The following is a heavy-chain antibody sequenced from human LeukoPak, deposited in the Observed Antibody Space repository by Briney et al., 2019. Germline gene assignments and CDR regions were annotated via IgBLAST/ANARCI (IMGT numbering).Heavy chain of an antibody. Sequence: GSLRLSCAISRITFSNAWPSWVRQAPGKGLEWVGRIRSKTEGETKEYAASVEGRFTISRDDSRNRLYLQMNSLKTEDTAVYYCATGIVTGTSRWGQGTLVSVSS. CDR3: ATGIVTGTSR. D-gene: IGHD2-21*02. J-gene: IGHJ4*02. CDR1: RITFSNAW. CDR2: IRSKTEGETK. V-gene: IGHV3-15*01.